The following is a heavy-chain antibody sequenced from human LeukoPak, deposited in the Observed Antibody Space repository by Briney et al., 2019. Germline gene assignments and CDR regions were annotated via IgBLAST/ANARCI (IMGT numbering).Heavy chain of an antibody. J-gene: IGHJ4*02. Sequence: SETLSLTCTVSGGSISSSSYYWGWIRQPPGKGLEWIGSIYYSGSTYYNPSLKSRVTISVDTSKNQFSLKPSSVTAADTAVYYCAQVVVNLYYFDYWGQGTLVTVSS. CDR1: GGSISSSSYY. CDR2: IYYSGST. V-gene: IGHV4-39*07. CDR3: AQVVVNLYYFDY. D-gene: IGHD3-22*01.